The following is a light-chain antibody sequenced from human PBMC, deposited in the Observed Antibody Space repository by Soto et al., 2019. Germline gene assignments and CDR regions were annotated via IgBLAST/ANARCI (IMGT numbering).Light chain of an antibody. CDR3: QQYNNWPWA. Sequence: EIVMTQSPATLSVSPGERATLSCRASQSVSSNLAWYQQKPGQAPRLLIYGASTRATGITARFSGSGSGTEFTITIGSLQSEDFAVYYCQQYNNWPWAFDQGTKVEIK. J-gene: IGKJ1*01. CDR2: GAS. V-gene: IGKV3-15*01. CDR1: QSVSSN.